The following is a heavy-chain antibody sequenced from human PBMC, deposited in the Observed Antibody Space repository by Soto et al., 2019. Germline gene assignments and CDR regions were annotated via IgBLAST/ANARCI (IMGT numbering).Heavy chain of an antibody. D-gene: IGHD6-13*01. CDR1: GGTFSSYA. Sequence: ASVKVSCKASGGTFSSYAISWVRQAPGQGLEWMGGIIPIFGTANYAQKFQGRVTITADKSTSTAYMELSSLRSEDTAVYYCARLKTYSSSWPNYYYYGMDVWGQGTTVTVSS. CDR2: IIPIFGTA. CDR3: ARLKTYSSSWPNYYYYGMDV. J-gene: IGHJ6*02. V-gene: IGHV1-69*06.